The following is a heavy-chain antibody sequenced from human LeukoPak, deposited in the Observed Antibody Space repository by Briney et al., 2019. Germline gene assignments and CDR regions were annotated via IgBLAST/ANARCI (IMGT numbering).Heavy chain of an antibody. V-gene: IGHV3-23*01. CDR2: ISGSGGST. J-gene: IGHJ4*02. CDR3: AGDRGPSSSWYYFDY. D-gene: IGHD6-13*01. Sequence: PGGSLRLSCAASGFTFSRYAMSWVRQAPGKGLEWVSAISGSGGSTYYADSVKGRFTISRDNSKNTLYLQMNSLRAEDTAVYYCAGDRGPSSSWYYFDYWGQGTLVTVSS. CDR1: GFTFSRYA.